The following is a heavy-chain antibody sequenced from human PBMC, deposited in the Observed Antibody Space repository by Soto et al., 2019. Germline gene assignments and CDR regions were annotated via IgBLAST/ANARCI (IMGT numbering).Heavy chain of an antibody. CDR1: GFTFSSYW. CDR2: IKQDGSEK. CDR3: ARAAYIRSFYYDSSGYYFDY. V-gene: IGHV3-7*01. Sequence: GGSLRLSCAASGFTFSSYWMSWVRQAPGKGLEWVANIKQDGSEKYYVDSVKGRFTISRDNAKNSLYLQMNSLRAEDTAVYYCARAAYIRSFYYDSSGYYFDYWGQGTLVTVSS. J-gene: IGHJ4*02. D-gene: IGHD3-22*01.